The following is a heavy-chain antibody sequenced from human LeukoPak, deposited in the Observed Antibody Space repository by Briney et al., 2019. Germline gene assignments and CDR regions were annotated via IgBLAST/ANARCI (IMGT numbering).Heavy chain of an antibody. CDR1: GGSFSGYY. CDR3: ARDQAGTTYMGYYYYYGMDV. J-gene: IGHJ6*02. V-gene: IGHV4-34*01. D-gene: IGHD1-7*01. Sequence: SETLSLTCAVYGGSFSGYYWSWIRQPPGKGLEWIGEISHSGSTNYNPSLKSRVTISVDTSKNQFSLKLSSVTAADTAVYYCARDQAGTTYMGYYYYYGMDVWGQGTTVTVSS. CDR2: ISHSGST.